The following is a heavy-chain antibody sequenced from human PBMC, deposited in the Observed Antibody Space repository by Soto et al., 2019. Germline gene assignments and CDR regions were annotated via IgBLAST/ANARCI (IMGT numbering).Heavy chain of an antibody. J-gene: IGHJ4*02. D-gene: IGHD5-18*01. Sequence: PSETLSLTCTVSGGSISSGGYYCSWIRQHPGKGLEWIGYIYYSGSTYYNPSLKSRVTISVDTSKNQFSLKLSSVTAADTAAYYCARSGYSYGPNPLLYWGQGTLVTVSS. CDR3: ARSGYSYGPNPLLY. CDR1: GGSISSGGYY. CDR2: IYYSGST. V-gene: IGHV4-31*03.